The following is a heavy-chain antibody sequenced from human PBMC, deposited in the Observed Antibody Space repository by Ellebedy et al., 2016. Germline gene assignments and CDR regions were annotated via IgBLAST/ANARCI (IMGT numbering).Heavy chain of an antibody. D-gene: IGHD5-12*01. CDR1: GYSFTNYW. V-gene: IGHV5-51*01. CDR3: ARPPGYSGGYDSSDY. CDR2: IYPGNSNT. J-gene: IGHJ4*02. Sequence: GESLKISCKASGYSFTNYWIGWVRQVPGKGLEWMGIIYPGNSNTKYSPAFQGQVTISADKAITTAYLQWNSLKASDTAMYYCARPPGYSGGYDSSDYWGQGTLVTVSS.